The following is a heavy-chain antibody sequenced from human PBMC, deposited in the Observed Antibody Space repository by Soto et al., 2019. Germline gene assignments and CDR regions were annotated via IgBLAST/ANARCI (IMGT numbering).Heavy chain of an antibody. CDR1: GFTFSSYA. CDR3: AREQRLFPITMGGMDV. V-gene: IGHV3-30-3*01. CDR2: ISYDGSNK. J-gene: IGHJ6*02. D-gene: IGHD3-3*01. Sequence: QVQLVESGGGVVQPGRSLRLSCAASGFTFSSYAMHWVRQAPGKGLEWVAVISYDGSNKYYADSVKGRFTISRDNSKNTLYLQMNSLRAEDTAVYYCAREQRLFPITMGGMDVWGQGTTVTVSS.